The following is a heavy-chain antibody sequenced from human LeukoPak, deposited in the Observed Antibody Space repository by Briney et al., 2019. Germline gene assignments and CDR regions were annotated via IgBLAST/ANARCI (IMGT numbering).Heavy chain of an antibody. CDR3: ARGPAAGNLLGY. J-gene: IGHJ4*02. V-gene: IGHV3-7*01. CDR1: GFTFSSYW. D-gene: IGHD6-19*01. Sequence: GGSLRLSCAASGFTFSSYWMSWVRQAPGKGREWVANIKQDGSEKYYVDSVKGRFTISRDNAKNSLFLQMNSLRAEDTAVYYCARGPAAGNLLGYWGQGTLVTVSS. CDR2: IKQDGSEK.